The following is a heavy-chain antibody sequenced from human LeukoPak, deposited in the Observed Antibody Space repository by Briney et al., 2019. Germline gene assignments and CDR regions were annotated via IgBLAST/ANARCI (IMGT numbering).Heavy chain of an antibody. D-gene: IGHD3-16*01. V-gene: IGHV4-4*09. J-gene: IGHJ4*02. CDR3: ARHGDLGGYYFDY. CDR2: IYTSGST. CDR1: GGSISSYY. Sequence: SETLSLTCTVSGGSISSYYWSWIRQPPGKGLEWIGYIYTSGSTNYNPSLKSRVTISVDTSKNQFSLKLSSVTAADTAVYYCARHGDLGGYYFDYWGRGTLVTVSS.